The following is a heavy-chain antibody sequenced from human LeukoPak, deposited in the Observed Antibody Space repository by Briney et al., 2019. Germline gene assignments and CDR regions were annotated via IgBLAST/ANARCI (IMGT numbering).Heavy chain of an antibody. CDR1: GYTFTSYY. Sequence: ASVKVSCKASGYTFTSYYMHWVRQAPGQGLEWMGLINPSGGSTSSAQKFQGRVTMTRNTSTSTVYMELSSLRSEDTAVYYCARDWAERGYYDSSGYYPDYWGQGTLVTVSS. CDR3: ARDWAERGYYDSSGYYPDY. V-gene: IGHV1-46*01. D-gene: IGHD3-22*01. CDR2: INPSGGST. J-gene: IGHJ4*02.